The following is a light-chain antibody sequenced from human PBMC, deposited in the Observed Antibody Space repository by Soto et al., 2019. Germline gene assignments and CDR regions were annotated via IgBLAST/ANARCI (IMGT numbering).Light chain of an antibody. CDR2: DAS. V-gene: IGKV3-15*01. J-gene: IGKJ1*01. CDR1: QSVSSK. Sequence: EIVMTHSPCTLSLSPVERVTLSCRASQSVSSKLVWYQRKPGQTPRLLIYDASTRATDMPGRFSGSGSGTEFTLTISSLQSEDLAVYYCQQYNNWPWTFGQGTKVDIK. CDR3: QQYNNWPWT.